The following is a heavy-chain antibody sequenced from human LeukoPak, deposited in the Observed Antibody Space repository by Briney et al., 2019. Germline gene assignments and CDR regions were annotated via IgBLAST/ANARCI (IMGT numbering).Heavy chain of an antibody. J-gene: IGHJ4*02. D-gene: IGHD3-10*01. V-gene: IGHV3-74*01. Sequence: GGSLRLSCAASGFTFSSYWMHWVRHAPGKGLVWVSRINSDGSSTSYADSVKGRFTISRDNAKNTLYLQMNRLRAEDTAVYYCAIDGYVSGSYTNYYYFDYWGPGSLVTESS. CDR2: INSDGSST. CDR1: GFTFSSYW. CDR3: AIDGYVSGSYTNYYYFDY.